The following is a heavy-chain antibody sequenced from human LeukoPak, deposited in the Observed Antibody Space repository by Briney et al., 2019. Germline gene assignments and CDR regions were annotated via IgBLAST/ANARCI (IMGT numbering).Heavy chain of an antibody. CDR2: ISSSSISI. Sequence: GGSLRLSCAASGFTFSNYNMDWVRQAPGKGLEWVSSISSSSISIYYADSLKGRFTISRDNAKNSLYLQMNSLRAEDTAVYYCARGVNGDSRFDPWGQGTLVTVSS. CDR1: GFTFSNYN. D-gene: IGHD4-17*01. J-gene: IGHJ5*02. CDR3: ARGVNGDSRFDP. V-gene: IGHV3-21*01.